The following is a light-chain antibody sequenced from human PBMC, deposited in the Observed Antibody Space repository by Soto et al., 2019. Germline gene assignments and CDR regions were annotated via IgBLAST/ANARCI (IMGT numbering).Light chain of an antibody. V-gene: IGLV1-44*01. Sequence: QSVLTQPPSASGTPGQRVTISCSGSSSNIGSNTVNWFQQLPETAPKVLIYYNDQRPSGVPDRFSGSKSGTSASLAISGLQPEDEADYYCAAWDDSLSGHVVFGGGTKLTVL. CDR3: AAWDDSLSGHVV. CDR2: YND. CDR1: SSNIGSNT. J-gene: IGLJ2*01.